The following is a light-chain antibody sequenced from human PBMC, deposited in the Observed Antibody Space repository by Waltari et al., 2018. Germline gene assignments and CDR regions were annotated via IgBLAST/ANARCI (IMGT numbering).Light chain of an antibody. J-gene: IGKJ2*01. CDR2: GAS. Sequence: EIVLTQSPGTLSLSPGERATLSCRARKSVSSSYLAWYQQKAGQAPRLLIYGASSRATGIPDRFSGSGSGPDFTLTISRLEPEDFAVYYCQQYGSSPYTFGHGTKLEIK. CDR3: QQYGSSPYT. CDR1: KSVSSSY. V-gene: IGKV3-20*01.